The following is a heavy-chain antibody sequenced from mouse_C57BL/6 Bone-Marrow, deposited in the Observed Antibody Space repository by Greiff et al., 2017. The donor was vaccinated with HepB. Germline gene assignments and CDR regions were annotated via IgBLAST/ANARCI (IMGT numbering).Heavy chain of an antibody. CDR1: GYTFTDYY. Sequence: QVQLKESGAELVRPGASVKLSCKASGYTFTDYYINWVKQRPGQGLEWIARIYPGSGNTYYNEKFKGKATLTAEKSSSTAYMQLSSLTSEDSAVYFCARSGTTVVPDYWGQGTTLTVSS. CDR2: IYPGSGNT. J-gene: IGHJ2*01. V-gene: IGHV1-76*01. D-gene: IGHD1-1*01. CDR3: ARSGTTVVPDY.